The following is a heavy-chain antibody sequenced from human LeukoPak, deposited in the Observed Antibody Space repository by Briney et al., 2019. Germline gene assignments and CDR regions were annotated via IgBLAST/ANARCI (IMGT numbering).Heavy chain of an antibody. CDR3: ARSDGYNHPFDY. CDR2: INPNSGGT. CDR1: GYTFTGYY. J-gene: IGHJ4*02. D-gene: IGHD5-24*01. V-gene: IGHV1-2*02. Sequence: ASVKVSCKASGYTFTGYYMHWVRQAPGQGLEWMGWINPNSGGTNYAQKFQGRVTMTRDTSISTAYMELSRLRSDDTAVYYCARSDGYNHPFDYWGQGTLVTASS.